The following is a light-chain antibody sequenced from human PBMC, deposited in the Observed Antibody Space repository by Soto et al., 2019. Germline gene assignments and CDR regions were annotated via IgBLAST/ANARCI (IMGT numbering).Light chain of an antibody. V-gene: IGKV3-15*01. CDR3: QQYNNWPRT. J-gene: IGKJ1*01. CDR1: QSVSSD. Sequence: EIVMAQSPATLSVSPVERSTVSCMASQSVSSDLAWYHQKPGQAPRLLIYGASTRATGIPARFSGSGSGTEFTLTINSLQSEDFAVYYCQQYNNWPRTFGQGTKVDIK. CDR2: GAS.